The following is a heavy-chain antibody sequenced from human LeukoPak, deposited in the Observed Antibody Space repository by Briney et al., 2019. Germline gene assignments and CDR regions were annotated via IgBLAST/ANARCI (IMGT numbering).Heavy chain of an antibody. CDR1: GGSISSYY. D-gene: IGHD3-10*01. Sequence: SETLSLTCTVSGGSISSYYWSWIRQPPGKGLEWIGNIYYTGSTSYNPSLKGRITISLDTSKNHYSLKLTSVTAADTAVYYCARHYDSGTYPLDYWGQGTLVTVSS. CDR2: IYYTGST. V-gene: IGHV4-59*01. J-gene: IGHJ4*02. CDR3: ARHYDSGTYPLDY.